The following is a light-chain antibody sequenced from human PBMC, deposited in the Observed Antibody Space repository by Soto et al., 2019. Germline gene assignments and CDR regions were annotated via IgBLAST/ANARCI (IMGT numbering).Light chain of an antibody. J-gene: IGKJ4*01. CDR3: QQYETYSPLT. Sequence: DIQMTQSPSTLSASVGDRVTITCRASQSINSWLAWYQQKQGKAPKLMIYKASGLESGVPSRFSGSGSGTDFTLTISSLQPDDFATYHCQQYETYSPLTFGGGTKVDIK. V-gene: IGKV1-5*03. CDR1: QSINSW. CDR2: KAS.